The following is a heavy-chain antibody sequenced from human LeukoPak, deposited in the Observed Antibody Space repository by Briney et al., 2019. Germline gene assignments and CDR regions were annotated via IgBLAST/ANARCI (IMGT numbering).Heavy chain of an antibody. Sequence: SVKVSCKASGGTFSRHAFTWVRQAPGQGLEWMGGIIPIFGTANYAQKFQGRLTITTVESTSTAYMELSSLRSEDTAVYFCATPYYDTSGYHALDYWGQGTLVTVSS. CDR2: IIPIFGTA. D-gene: IGHD3-22*01. J-gene: IGHJ4*02. CDR1: GGTFSRHA. V-gene: IGHV1-69*05. CDR3: ATPYYDTSGYHALDY.